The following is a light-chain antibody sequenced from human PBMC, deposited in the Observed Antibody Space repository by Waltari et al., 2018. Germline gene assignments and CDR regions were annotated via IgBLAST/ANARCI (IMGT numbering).Light chain of an antibody. CDR1: RAIGNN. CDR2: DAS. V-gene: IGKV3-15*01. Sequence: EIVMTQSPATLSVSPGGGATLSCRASRAIGNNVAWYQQKPGQPLRLLIFDASTRATGIPARFSGSWSGTEFTLTISSLQSEDPAVYFCQQFNTLYSFGQGTKLEIK. CDR3: QQFNTLYS. J-gene: IGKJ2*01.